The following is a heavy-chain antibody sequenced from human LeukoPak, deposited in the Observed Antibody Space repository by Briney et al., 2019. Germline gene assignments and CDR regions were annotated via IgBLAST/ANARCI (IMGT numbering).Heavy chain of an antibody. V-gene: IGHV1-2*02. D-gene: IGHD3-10*01. Sequence: ASVKVSCKASGYTFTGYYMHWVRQAPGQGLEWMGWINPNSGGTNYAQKFQGRVTMTRDTSISTAYMELSRLRSDDTAVYYCARDHYYGSGGDYWGQGTLVTVSS. CDR2: INPNSGGT. CDR1: GYTFTGYY. J-gene: IGHJ4*02. CDR3: ARDHYYGSGGDY.